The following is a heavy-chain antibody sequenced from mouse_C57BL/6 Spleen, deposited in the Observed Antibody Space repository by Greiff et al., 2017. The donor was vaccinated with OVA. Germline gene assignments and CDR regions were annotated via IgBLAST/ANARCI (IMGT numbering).Heavy chain of an antibody. CDR2: IWRGGST. CDR1: GFSLTSYG. Sequence: VQLQQSGPGLVQPSQSLSITCTVSGFSLTSYGVHWVRQSPGKGLEWLGVIWRGGSTDYNAAFISRLSISKDNSKGQVFFKMNSLQADDTAICYCARRGSKGYFDYWGQGTTLTVSS. J-gene: IGHJ2*01. V-gene: IGHV2-2*01. CDR3: ARRGSKGYFDY.